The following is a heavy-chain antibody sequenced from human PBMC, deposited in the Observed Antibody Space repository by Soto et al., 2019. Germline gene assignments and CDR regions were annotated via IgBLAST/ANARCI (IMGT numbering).Heavy chain of an antibody. V-gene: IGHV3-21*01. Sequence: GGSLRLSCAASGFTFSSYSMNWVRQAPGKGLEWVSAISSSSSYIYYAGSVKGRFTIARDNAKNFLYLQMNSLGAEDTAVYYCARDGGQVVLYFQHWGQGTLVTVSS. CDR2: ISSSSSYI. D-gene: IGHD6-6*01. CDR3: ARDGGQVVLYFQH. CDR1: GFTFSSYS. J-gene: IGHJ1*01.